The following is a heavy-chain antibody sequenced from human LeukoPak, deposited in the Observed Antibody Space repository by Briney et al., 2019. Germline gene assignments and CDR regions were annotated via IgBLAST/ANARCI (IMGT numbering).Heavy chain of an antibody. CDR2: IYYSGST. Sequence: AETLSLTCTVSGGSIGSSSYYWGWIRQPPGKGLEWIGSIYYSGSTYYNPSLKGRVTISVDTSKNQFSLKLSSVTAADTAVYYCASRGNYYGSGSYYFDYWGQGTLVTVSS. V-gene: IGHV4-39*07. CDR3: ASRGNYYGSGSYYFDY. CDR1: GGSIGSSSYY. D-gene: IGHD3-10*01. J-gene: IGHJ4*02.